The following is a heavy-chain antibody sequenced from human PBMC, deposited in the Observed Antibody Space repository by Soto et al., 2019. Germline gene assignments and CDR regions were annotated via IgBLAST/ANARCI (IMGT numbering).Heavy chain of an antibody. J-gene: IGHJ4*02. V-gene: IGHV1-2*04. CDR2: INPNSGGT. CDR3: ARSMVRGVIIPFDY. CDR1: GYTFTGYY. Sequence: QVQLVQSGAEVKKPGASVKVSCKASGYTFTGYYMHWVRQAPGQGLEWMGWINPNSGGTNYAQKFQGWVAMTRDTSISTAYMELSRLRSDDTAVYYCARSMVRGVIIPFDYWGQGTLVTVSS. D-gene: IGHD3-10*01.